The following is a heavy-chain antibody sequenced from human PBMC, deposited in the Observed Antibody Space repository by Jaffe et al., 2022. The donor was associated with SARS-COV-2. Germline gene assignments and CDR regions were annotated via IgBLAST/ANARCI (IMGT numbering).Heavy chain of an antibody. Sequence: QAQLVQSGGEVKKPGASVKVSCKASGYTLTSYAITWVRQAPGQGLEWMGWVSSYSGNTNYARKFQGTVTMTTDTSTSTAYMELRSLSSDDTAVYYCARAPGSAWFPDALDVWGQGTLVTVSS. CDR1: GYTLTSYA. D-gene: IGHD6-19*01. J-gene: IGHJ3*01. V-gene: IGHV1-18*01. CDR3: ARAPGSAWFPDALDV. CDR2: VSSYSGNT.